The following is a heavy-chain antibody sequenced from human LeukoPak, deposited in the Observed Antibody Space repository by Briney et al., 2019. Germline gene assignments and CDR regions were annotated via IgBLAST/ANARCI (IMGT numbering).Heavy chain of an antibody. V-gene: IGHV3-30*04. D-gene: IGHD3-9*01. CDR3: VNLGMVYNVLTGYRRPQTNDY. CDR2: ISYDGSNK. Sequence: GGSLRLSCATSGFTLSSYVMHWVRQAPGKGLEWVAVISYDGSNKYYADSVKGRFTISRDNSKNTLYLQMNSLRAEDTAVYYCVNLGMVYNVLTGYRRPQTNDYWGQGTLVTVSS. J-gene: IGHJ4*02. CDR1: GFTLSSYV.